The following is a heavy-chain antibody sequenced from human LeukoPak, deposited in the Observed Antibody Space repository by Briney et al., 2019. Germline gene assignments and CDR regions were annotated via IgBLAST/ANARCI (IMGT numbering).Heavy chain of an antibody. D-gene: IGHD4-23*01. Sequence: ASVKVSCKASGYTFASYGISWVRQAPGQGLKWMGWISAYNGNTNYAQKLQGRVTMTTDTSTSTAYMELRSLRSDDTAVYYCARDTFSYYGGNSAVDYWGQGTQVTVSS. J-gene: IGHJ4*02. CDR1: GYTFASYG. V-gene: IGHV1-18*01. CDR3: ARDTFSYYGGNSAVDY. CDR2: ISAYNGNT.